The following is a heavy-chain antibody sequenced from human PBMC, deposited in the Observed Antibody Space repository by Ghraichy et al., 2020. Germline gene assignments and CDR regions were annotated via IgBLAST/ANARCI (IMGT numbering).Heavy chain of an antibody. Sequence: GGSLRLSCSASGFTFSSYAMHWVRQAPGKGLEYVSAISSNGGSTYYADSVKGRFTISRDNSKNTLYLQMSSLRAEDTAVYYCVMGAKVGGYSYGSSRPFDYWGQGTLVTVSS. CDR3: VMGAKVGGYSYGSSRPFDY. J-gene: IGHJ4*02. CDR1: GFTFSSYA. V-gene: IGHV3-64D*06. D-gene: IGHD5-18*01. CDR2: ISSNGGST.